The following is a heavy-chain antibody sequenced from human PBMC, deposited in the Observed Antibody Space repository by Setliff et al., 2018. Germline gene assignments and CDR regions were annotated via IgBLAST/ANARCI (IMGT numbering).Heavy chain of an antibody. CDR2: IHGRGST. V-gene: IGHV4-59*08. CDR3: ARHHAQYYSDSSGYFYEDWYFDL. CDR1: GDSISNYY. Sequence: SETLSLTCTVSGDSISNYYWSWIRQPPGKGLEWIGYIHGRGSTNYNPSLKSRVTISVDTSNNQFSLNLNSVSAADTAVYYCARHHAQYYSDSSGYFYEDWYFDLWGRGTLVTVS. J-gene: IGHJ2*01. D-gene: IGHD3-22*01.